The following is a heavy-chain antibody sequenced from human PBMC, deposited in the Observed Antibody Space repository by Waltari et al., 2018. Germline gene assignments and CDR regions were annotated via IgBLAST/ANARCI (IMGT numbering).Heavy chain of an antibody. CDR2: IIPIFGTA. J-gene: IGHJ3*02. Sequence: QVQLVQSGAEVKKPGSSVKVSCKASDGTLSRYAISWVRPAPVQGLEWMGRIIPIFGTANYAQKFKGRVTITADKSTSTAYMELSSLRSEDTAVYYCARAPEGRGSDPDHAFDIWGQGTMVTVSS. V-gene: IGHV1-69*08. D-gene: IGHD6-19*01. CDR3: ARAPEGRGSDPDHAFDI. CDR1: DGTLSRYA.